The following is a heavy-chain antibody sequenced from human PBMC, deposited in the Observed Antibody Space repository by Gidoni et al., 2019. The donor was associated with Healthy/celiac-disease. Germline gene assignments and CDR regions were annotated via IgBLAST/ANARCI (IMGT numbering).Heavy chain of an antibody. Sequence: TYYNPSLKSRVTISVDTSKNQFSLKLSSVTAADTAVYYCASYYDSSGLYFDYWGQGTLVTVSS. J-gene: IGHJ4*02. V-gene: IGHV4-31*02. D-gene: IGHD3-22*01. CDR2: T. CDR3: ASYYDSSGLYFDY.